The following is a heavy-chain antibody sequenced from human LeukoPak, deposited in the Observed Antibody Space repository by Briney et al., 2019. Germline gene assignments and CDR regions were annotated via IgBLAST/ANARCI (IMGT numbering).Heavy chain of an antibody. J-gene: IGHJ4*02. D-gene: IGHD6-13*01. CDR3: AKREGTAAIGTSSDS. V-gene: IGHV3-23*01. Sequence: GGSLRLSCEASGFTFSNYAMAWVRQAPGKGLEWVSAISNSGNNIYYLDSVKGRFTISGDNSRNTLYLQMSSLRVEDTALYYCAKREGTAAIGTSSDSWGQGTLVTVSS. CDR2: ISNSGNNI. CDR1: GFTFSNYA.